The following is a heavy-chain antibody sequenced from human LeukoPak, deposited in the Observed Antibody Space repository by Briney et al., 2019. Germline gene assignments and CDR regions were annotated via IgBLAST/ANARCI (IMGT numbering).Heavy chain of an antibody. CDR1: GFTVSSNY. D-gene: IGHD3-22*01. Sequence: GGSLRLSCAASGFTVSSNYMSWVRQAPGKGLEWVSVIYSGGSTYYADSVKGRFTISRDNAKNSLYLQMNSLRAEDTAVYYCARDRDPGYYDTNGYRRVNAFDFWGQGTMVTVSS. CDR3: ARDRDPGYYDTNGYRRVNAFDF. J-gene: IGHJ3*01. CDR2: IYSGGST. V-gene: IGHV3-66*01.